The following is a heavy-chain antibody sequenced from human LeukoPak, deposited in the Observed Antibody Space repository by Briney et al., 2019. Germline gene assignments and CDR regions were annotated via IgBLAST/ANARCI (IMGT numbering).Heavy chain of an antibody. Sequence: SETLSLTCTVSGDSISSYYWNWIRQPAAKGLEWIGRKYSSGTTHYNPSLKSRVTMSVDSSKNQFSLNLSSVTAADTAVYYCAREGSGRPLDYWGQGTLVTVSS. V-gene: IGHV4-4*07. D-gene: IGHD1-26*01. CDR3: AREGSGRPLDY. CDR1: GDSISSYY. CDR2: KYSSGTT. J-gene: IGHJ4*02.